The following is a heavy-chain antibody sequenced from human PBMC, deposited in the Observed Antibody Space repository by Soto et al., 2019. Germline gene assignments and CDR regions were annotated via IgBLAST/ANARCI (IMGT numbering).Heavy chain of an antibody. Sequence: EVQLVVSGGGLVQPGGSLRLSCAASGFTFSSYEMNWVRQVPGKGLEWVSYISSSGSTIYYADSVKGRFTISRDNAKNSLYLQMNSLRAEDTAVYYCVRSGYYPGNFDYWGQGTLVTVSS. J-gene: IGHJ4*02. CDR3: VRSGYYPGNFDY. CDR1: GFTFSSYE. D-gene: IGHD3-3*01. V-gene: IGHV3-48*03. CDR2: ISSSGSTI.